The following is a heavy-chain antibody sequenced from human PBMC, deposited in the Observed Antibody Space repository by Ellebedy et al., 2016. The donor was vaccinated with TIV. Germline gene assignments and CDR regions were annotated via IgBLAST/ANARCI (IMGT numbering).Heavy chain of an antibody. CDR2: IDWDDDK. D-gene: IGHD3-9*01. CDR3: ARKQLLTGYQA. CDR1: GGSISSYY. V-gene: IGHV2-70*11. J-gene: IGHJ5*02. Sequence: TLSLTCTVSGGSISSYYWSWIRQPPGKALEWLARIDWDDDKYYSTSLKTRLTISKDTSKNQVVLTMTDMDPVDTATYYCARKQLLTGYQAWGQGTLVTVSS.